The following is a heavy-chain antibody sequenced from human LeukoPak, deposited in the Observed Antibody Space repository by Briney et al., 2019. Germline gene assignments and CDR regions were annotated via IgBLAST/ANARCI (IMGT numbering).Heavy chain of an antibody. Sequence: SETLSLTCTVSSGSITSYYWNWIRQPAGKGLEWIGRIYSSGSTDYNPSLKSRVTMSVDTSKNQFSLNLSSVTAADSAVYYCARAMGRLLLVDYWGQGTLVTVSS. CDR1: SGSITSYY. CDR2: IYSSGST. J-gene: IGHJ4*02. CDR3: ARAMGRLLLVDY. V-gene: IGHV4-4*07. D-gene: IGHD2-15*01.